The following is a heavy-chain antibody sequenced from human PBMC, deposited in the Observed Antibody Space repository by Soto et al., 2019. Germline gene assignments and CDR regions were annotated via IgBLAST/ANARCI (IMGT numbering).Heavy chain of an antibody. CDR3: ARAVAVPADFDY. CDR2: INAGNGNT. CDR1: GYTFTGYA. D-gene: IGHD6-19*01. Sequence: ASVKVSCKASGYTFTGYAMHWVRQAPGQRLEWMGWINAGNGNTKYSQKFQGRVTITRDTSASAAYMELSSLSFEDTAVYYCARAVAVPADFDYWGQGTLVTSPQ. V-gene: IGHV1-3*01. J-gene: IGHJ4*02.